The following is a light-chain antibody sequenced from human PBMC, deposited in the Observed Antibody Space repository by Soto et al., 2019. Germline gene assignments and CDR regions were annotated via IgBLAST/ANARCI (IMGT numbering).Light chain of an antibody. CDR2: RAS. CDR3: QQYSSAST. J-gene: IGKJ1*01. CDR1: QSINNW. V-gene: IGKV1-5*03. Sequence: DIQMTQSPSTLSASVGVRVTITCRASQSINNWLAWYQQKPGKAPKLLIYRASSLENGVPSRFSGRGSGTEFIFTITSLQPDDFATYYCQQYSSASTFGQGTKVEI.